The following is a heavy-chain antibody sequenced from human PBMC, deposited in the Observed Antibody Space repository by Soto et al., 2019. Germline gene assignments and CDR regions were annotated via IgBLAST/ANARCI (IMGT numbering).Heavy chain of an antibody. CDR3: ARVSGQSTVTKDFQH. V-gene: IGHV3-21*01. CDR1: GFTFSSYS. CDR2: ISSSSSYI. J-gene: IGHJ1*01. Sequence: PGGSLRLSCAASGFTFSSYSMNWVRQAPGKGLEWVSSISSSSSYIYYADSVKGRFTISRDNAKNSLYLQMNSLRAEDTAVYYCARVSGQSTVTKDFQHWGQGTLVTVSS. D-gene: IGHD4-17*01.